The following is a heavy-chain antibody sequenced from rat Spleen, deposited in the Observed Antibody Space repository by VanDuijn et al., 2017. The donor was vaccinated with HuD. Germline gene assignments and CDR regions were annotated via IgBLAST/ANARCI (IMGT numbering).Heavy chain of an antibody. CDR3: TTVLQGHGFAY. J-gene: IGHJ3*01. Sequence: EVHLVESGGGLVQPGRSLKLSCAASGFPFSDHYMAWVRQAPTKGLEWVASISYDGDNTYYRDSVKGRFTISRDNAKSSLYLQMYSLGSEDTATYYCTTVLQGHGFAYWGQGTLVTVSS. CDR2: ISYDGDNT. D-gene: IGHD1-1*01. CDR1: GFPFSDHY. V-gene: IGHV5-20*01.